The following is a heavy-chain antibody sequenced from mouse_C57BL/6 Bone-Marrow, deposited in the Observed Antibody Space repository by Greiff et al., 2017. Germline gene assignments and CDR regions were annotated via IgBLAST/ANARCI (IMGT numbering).Heavy chain of an antibody. D-gene: IGHD2-5*01. V-gene: IGHV2-9-1*01. J-gene: IGHJ2*01. CDR1: GFSLTSYA. CDR3: ARNTYYSNFVFDY. CDR2: IWTGGGT. Sequence: VQVVESGPGLVAPSQSLSITCTVSGFSLTSYAISWVLQPPGKGLEWLGVIWTGGGTNYNSALKSRLSISKDNSKSQVFLKMNSLQTDDTARYYGARNTYYSNFVFDYWGQGTTLTVSS.